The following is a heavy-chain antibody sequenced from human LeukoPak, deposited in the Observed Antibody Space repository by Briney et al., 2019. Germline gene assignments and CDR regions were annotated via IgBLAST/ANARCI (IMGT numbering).Heavy chain of an antibody. J-gene: IGHJ5*02. Sequence: ASVRVSCKASGYTFTSYYMQCVRPTPGQGLEWMGLINPSGGSTSYAQKFQGRVTMTKDMSTSTDYMELSSLRSEDTAVYYCARNNSVEDTAWWFDPWGQGTPVTGAS. CDR3: ARNNSVEDTAWWFDP. D-gene: IGHD4-23*01. CDR2: INPSGGST. V-gene: IGHV1-46*01. CDR1: GYTFTSYY.